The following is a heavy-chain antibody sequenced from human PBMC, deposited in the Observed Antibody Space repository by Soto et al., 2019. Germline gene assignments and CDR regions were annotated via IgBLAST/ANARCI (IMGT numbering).Heavy chain of an antibody. CDR2: INPSGGST. J-gene: IGHJ4*02. D-gene: IGHD2-21*02. CDR1: GSTFPSYY. CDR3: ARDLAQWYGGNSAGY. Sequence: ASVNVSCKASGSTFPSYYMPWLRQAPGQGLEWMGIINPSGGSTSYAQKFQGRVTMTRDTSTSTVYMELSSLRSEDTAVYYCARDLAQWYGGNSAGYWGQGTLVTSPQ. V-gene: IGHV1-46*01.